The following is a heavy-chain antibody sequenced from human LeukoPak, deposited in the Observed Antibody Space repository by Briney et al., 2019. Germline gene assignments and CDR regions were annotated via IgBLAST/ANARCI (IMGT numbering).Heavy chain of an antibody. CDR3: AREGRYGGYYFDY. D-gene: IGHD3-10*01. Sequence: SETLSLTCTVSGGSISSNYWSWIRQPPGKGLEWIGYIYYSGSTNYNPSLKSRVTISVDTSKNQFSLKLSSVTAADTAVYYCAREGRYGGYYFDYWGQGTLVTVSS. V-gene: IGHV4-59*01. CDR2: IYYSGST. J-gene: IGHJ4*02. CDR1: GGSISSNY.